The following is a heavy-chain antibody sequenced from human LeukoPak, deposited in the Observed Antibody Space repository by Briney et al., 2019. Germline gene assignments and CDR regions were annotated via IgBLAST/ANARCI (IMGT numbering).Heavy chain of an antibody. V-gene: IGHV1-2*02. Sequence: GASVKVSCKASGYTFTGYYMHWVRRAPGQGLELMGWINPNSGGTNYAQKFQGRVTMTRDTSISTAYMELSRLRSDDTAVYYCARSEPDSRGWRDQPAESYFDYWGQGTLVTVSS. D-gene: IGHD6-19*01. CDR1: GYTFTGYY. CDR3: ARSEPDSRGWRDQPAESYFDY. CDR2: INPNSGGT. J-gene: IGHJ4*02.